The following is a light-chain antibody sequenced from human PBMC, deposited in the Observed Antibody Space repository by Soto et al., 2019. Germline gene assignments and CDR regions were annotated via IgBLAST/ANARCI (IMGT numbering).Light chain of an antibody. J-gene: IGLJ2*01. CDR2: EVS. CDR3: SSSSASGLHV. Sequence: QSALTQPASVSGSPGQSITIYCTGTSSDVGGYNWVAWYQQHPGKVPKLMIYEVSNRPSGVSNRFSGSKSGNTASLTISGLQAEDEAHYYCSSSSASGLHVFGGGTTLTVL. V-gene: IGLV2-14*01. CDR1: SSDVGGYNW.